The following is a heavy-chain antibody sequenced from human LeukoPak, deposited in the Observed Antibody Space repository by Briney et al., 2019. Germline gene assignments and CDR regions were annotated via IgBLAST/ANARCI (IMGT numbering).Heavy chain of an antibody. CDR2: INSDGSST. CDR1: GFTFCIYW. J-gene: IGHJ4*02. V-gene: IGHV3-74*01. CDR3: ASCSGWHYYFDY. Sequence: GGSLRLLCAASGFTFCIYWMHGLRDAPGEGGVWVSRINSDGSSTSYADSVKGRFTISRDNAKNKLYLQMDSLRAEDTAVYYCASCSGWHYYFDYWGQGTLVTVSS. D-gene: IGHD6-19*01.